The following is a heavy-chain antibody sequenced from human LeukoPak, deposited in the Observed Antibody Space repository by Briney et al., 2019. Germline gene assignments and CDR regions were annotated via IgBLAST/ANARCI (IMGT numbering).Heavy chain of an antibody. Sequence: GGSLRLSCAASGFTFSRNSMNWVRQAPGKGLEWVAVIYRGGGTYYADSVKGRFTISRDNSKNTLYLQMNSLRAEDTAVYYCARVTYYYDLDYWGQGTLVTVSS. CDR2: IYRGGGT. V-gene: IGHV3-66*01. CDR1: GFTFSRNS. D-gene: IGHD3-22*01. CDR3: ARVTYYYDLDY. J-gene: IGHJ4*02.